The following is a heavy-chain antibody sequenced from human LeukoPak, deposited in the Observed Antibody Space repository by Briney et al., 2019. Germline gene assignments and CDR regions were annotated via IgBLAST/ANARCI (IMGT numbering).Heavy chain of an antibody. D-gene: IGHD4-17*01. CDR3: ARGKAVTTLYFDY. J-gene: IGHJ4*02. V-gene: IGHV4-61*02. CDR2: IYTSGST. CDR1: GGSISSGSYY. Sequence: SEPLSLTCTVSGGSISSGSYYWSWIRQPAGKGLEWIGRIYTSGSTNYNPSLKSRVTISVDTSKNQFSLKLSSVTAADTAVYYCARGKAVTTLYFDYWGQGTLVTVSS.